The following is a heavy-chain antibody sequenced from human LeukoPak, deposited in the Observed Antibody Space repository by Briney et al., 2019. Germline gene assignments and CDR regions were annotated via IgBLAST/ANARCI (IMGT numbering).Heavy chain of an antibody. V-gene: IGHV3-48*04. CDR3: ARDGPYYYDSSGAFDI. CDR2: ISSSGSTI. CDR1: GFTLSTYW. J-gene: IGHJ3*02. D-gene: IGHD3-22*01. Sequence: GGSLRLSCVASGFTLSTYWMTWVRQAPGKGLEWVSYISSSGSTIYYADSVKGRFTISRDNAKNSLYLQMNSLRAEDTAVYYCARDGPYYYDSSGAFDIWGQGTMVTVSS.